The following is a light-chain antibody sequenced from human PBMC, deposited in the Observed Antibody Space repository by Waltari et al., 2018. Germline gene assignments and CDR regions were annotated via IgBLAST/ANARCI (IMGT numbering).Light chain of an antibody. J-gene: IGKJ1*01. Sequence: DIQITQSPSTLSASVGHRFTITCRASQSISEYLAWYQQKPGKAPKRLIDKAFSLQSGVAARFSGSGSGTEFTLTISSLQPDDFATYYCQQYNTYSGTFGRVTTVDVK. CDR3: QQYNTYSGT. CDR1: QSISEY. V-gene: IGKV1-5*03. CDR2: KAF.